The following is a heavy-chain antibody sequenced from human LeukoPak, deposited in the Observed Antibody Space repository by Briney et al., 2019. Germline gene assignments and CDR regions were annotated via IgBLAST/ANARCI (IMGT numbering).Heavy chain of an antibody. D-gene: IGHD4/OR15-4a*01. V-gene: IGHV4-34*12. J-gene: IGHJ4*02. Sequence: SETLSLTCAVYGGSFSSYPWTWIRQPPGKGLEWIGQIIRSGSTKYNPSLNGRVTMSVDTSKNQFSLKLTSVTAADRAVYYCARGAPGYWGQGTLVTVSS. CDR3: ARGAPGY. CDR2: IIRSGST. CDR1: GGSFSSYP.